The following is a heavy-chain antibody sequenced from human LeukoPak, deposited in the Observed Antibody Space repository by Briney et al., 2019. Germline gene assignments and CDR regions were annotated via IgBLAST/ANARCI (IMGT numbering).Heavy chain of an antibody. Sequence: SVKVSCKASGYTFTSYAMNWVRQAPGQGLEWMGGIIPIFGTANYAQKFQGRVTITADESTSTAYMELSSLRSEDTAVYYCARNSRSHKGYFDYWGQGTLVTVSS. CDR3: ARNSRSHKGYFDY. CDR2: IIPIFGTA. D-gene: IGHD2-21*01. CDR1: GYTFTSYA. J-gene: IGHJ4*02. V-gene: IGHV1-69*13.